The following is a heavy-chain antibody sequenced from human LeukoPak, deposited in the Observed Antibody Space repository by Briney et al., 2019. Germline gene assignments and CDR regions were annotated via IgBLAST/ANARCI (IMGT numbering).Heavy chain of an antibody. CDR3: AKNEGSSRAFAD. J-gene: IGHJ4*02. V-gene: IGHV3-9*02. D-gene: IGHD1-1*01. CDR1: GFTSDDYA. Sequence: PGGSLRLSCAASGFTSDDYAMHWVRQAPGKGLEWVSGITWNSGETAYADSVKGRFTISRDNAKNSLYLQMNSLKADDTALYYCAKNEGSSRAFADWGQGTLVTVSS. CDR2: ITWNSGET.